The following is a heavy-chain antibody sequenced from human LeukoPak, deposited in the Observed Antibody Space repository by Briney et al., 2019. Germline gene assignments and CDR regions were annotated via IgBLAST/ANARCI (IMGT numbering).Heavy chain of an antibody. CDR1: GFTFSSYA. Sequence: GGSLRLSCSASGFTFSSYAMHWVRQAPGKGLEYVSAISSNGGSTYYADSVKGRFTISRDNSKNTLYLQMSSLRAEDTAVYYCVKGGTTVSDFYYAMDVWGQGTTVTVSS. J-gene: IGHJ6*02. CDR3: VKGGTTVSDFYYAMDV. CDR2: ISSNGGST. V-gene: IGHV3-64D*09. D-gene: IGHD4-11*01.